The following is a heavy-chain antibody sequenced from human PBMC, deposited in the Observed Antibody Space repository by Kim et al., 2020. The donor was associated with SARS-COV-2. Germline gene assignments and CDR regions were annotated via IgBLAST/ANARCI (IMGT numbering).Heavy chain of an antibody. CDR3: AMGATTQLFDY. D-gene: IGHD1-26*01. CDR2: T. J-gene: IGHJ4*02. Sequence: TYYNPSLKSRVTISVDTSKNQFSLMLSAVTAADTAVYYCAMGATTQLFDYWGQGTLVTVSS. V-gene: IGHV4-39*01.